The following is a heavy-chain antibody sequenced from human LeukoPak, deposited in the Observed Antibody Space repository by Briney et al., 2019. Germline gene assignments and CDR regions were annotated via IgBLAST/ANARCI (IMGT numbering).Heavy chain of an antibody. D-gene: IGHD3-22*01. V-gene: IGHV2-5*02. CDR1: GFSLSTSGVG. Sequence: SGPTLVNPTQTLTLTCTFSGFSLSTSGVGVGWIRQPPGKALEWLALIYWDDDKRYSPSLKSRLTITKDTSKNQVVLTMTNMDPVDTATYYCAHRRSKRARITMIVVVKPDAFDIWGQGTMVTVSS. CDR3: AHRRSKRARITMIVVVKPDAFDI. CDR2: IYWDDDK. J-gene: IGHJ3*02.